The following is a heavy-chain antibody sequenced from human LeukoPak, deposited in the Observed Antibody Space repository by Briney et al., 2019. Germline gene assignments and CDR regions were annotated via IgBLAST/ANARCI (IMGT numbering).Heavy chain of an antibody. CDR3: ARKNMRQIGKYNWFDP. J-gene: IGHJ5*02. D-gene: IGHD2/OR15-2a*01. V-gene: IGHV4-59*01. CDR2: IYYSGST. Sequence: SETLSLTCTVSGGSISSYYWSWIRQPPGKGLEWIGYIYYSGSTNYNPSPKSRVTISVDTSKNQFSLKLSSVTAADTAVYYCARKNMRQIGKYNWFDPWGQGTLVTVSS. CDR1: GGSISSYY.